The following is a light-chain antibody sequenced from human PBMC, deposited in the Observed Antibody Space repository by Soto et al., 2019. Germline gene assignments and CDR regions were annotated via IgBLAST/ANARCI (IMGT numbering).Light chain of an antibody. V-gene: IGKV1-39*01. J-gene: IGKJ2*01. CDR3: QQYYSSPYT. CDR1: QSVTSN. Sequence: DIQMTQSPSSLSASIGDRVTITCRASQSVTSNLNWYQQKFGETPKLLMYAASNLQGGVPSRFSGSGSGTDFTLTISSLQPEDFATYYCQQYYSSPYTFGQGTKLKV. CDR2: AAS.